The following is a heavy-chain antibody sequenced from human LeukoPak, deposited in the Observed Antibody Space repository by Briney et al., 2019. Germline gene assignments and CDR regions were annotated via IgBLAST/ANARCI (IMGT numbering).Heavy chain of an antibody. Sequence: GGSLRLSCAASGFTFSSHGMNWVRQAPGKGLEWVSGISPNGVITYYADSVKGRFTIPRDNSKGTVSLQMNGLRPEDTAVYYCAKDDAWLQYGDWGRGTLVTVSS. CDR1: GFTFSSHG. J-gene: IGHJ4*02. CDR2: ISPNGVIT. V-gene: IGHV3-23*01. CDR3: AKDDAWLQYGD. D-gene: IGHD5-24*01.